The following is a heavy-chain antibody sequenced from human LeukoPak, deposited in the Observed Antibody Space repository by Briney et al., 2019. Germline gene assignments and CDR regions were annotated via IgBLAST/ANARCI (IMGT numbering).Heavy chain of an antibody. J-gene: IGHJ5*02. CDR2: IYHSGST. CDR3: ASIVSRSNWFDP. Sequence: SGTLSFTGAVSGGSISSSNWWRRVRPPPGNGLEWIGEIYHSGSTNYNPSLKSRVTISVYKSKNKFSLKLNSVTAADTAVYHCASIVSRSNWFDPWGQGTLVTVSS. D-gene: IGHD5/OR15-5a*01. V-gene: IGHV4-4*02. CDR1: GGSISSSNW.